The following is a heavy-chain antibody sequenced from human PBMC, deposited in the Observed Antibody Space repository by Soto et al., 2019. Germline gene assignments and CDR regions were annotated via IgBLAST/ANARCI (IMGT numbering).Heavy chain of an antibody. CDR1: GGTFSNSA. V-gene: IGHV1-69*06. J-gene: IGHJ5*01. CDR2: IIPVIGTS. CDR3: AGGPVIVPTTLWNWFES. Sequence: QVQLVQSGAEVKRPGSSVKVSCKASGGTFSNSAISWVRQAPGQGLEWMGGIIPVIGTSNDAQKFRGRVTFTADKSTTTAYMELSSLTSEDTAVYFCAGGPVIVPTTLWNWFESWGQGTLVTVSS. D-gene: IGHD1-26*01.